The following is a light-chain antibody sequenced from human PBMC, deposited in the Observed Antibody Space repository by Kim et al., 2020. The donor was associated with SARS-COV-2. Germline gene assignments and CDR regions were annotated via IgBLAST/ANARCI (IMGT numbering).Light chain of an antibody. V-gene: IGKV3-20*01. CDR2: GAS. J-gene: IGKJ4*01. CDR1: QSVSSSY. Sequence: EIVLTQSPGTLSLSPRERATLSCRASQSVSSSYLAWYQQKPGQAPRLLIYGASSRATGIPDRFSGSGSGTDFTLTISRLEPEDFAVYYCQQYGSPLTFGGGTKVDIK. CDR3: QQYGSPLT.